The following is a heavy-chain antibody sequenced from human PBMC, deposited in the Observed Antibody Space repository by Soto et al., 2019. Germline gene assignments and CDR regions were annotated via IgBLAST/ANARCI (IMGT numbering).Heavy chain of an antibody. D-gene: IGHD6-13*01. J-gene: IGHJ6*03. Sequence: QEQLVESGGGVVQPGGSLTLSCAASGFTFDNHGIHWVRQAPGKGLEWVAVISFDGSDEYYAESVKGRFTISRDNSKNTVFLPMNNLRAEDRAVYFCTKDHAPGTSYYYYMDVWGRGTAVTVS. CDR2: ISFDGSDE. CDR3: TKDHAPGTSYYYYMDV. CDR1: GFTFDNHG. V-gene: IGHV3-30*18.